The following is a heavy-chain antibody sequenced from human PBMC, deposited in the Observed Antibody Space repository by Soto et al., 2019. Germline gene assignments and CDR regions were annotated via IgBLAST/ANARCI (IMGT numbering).Heavy chain of an antibody. CDR1: VYTFTDYY. J-gene: IGHJ4*02. Sequence: QVQLVQSGADVKKPGASVKVSCKASVYTFTDYYIHWVRQAPGQRLEWMGWINPNSGGTNYAQRFHGRVTLTRDTYISTAYMEVIRRISDDAAVYYCARGHYDLLTGSGYWGQGALVTVSS. D-gene: IGHD3-9*01. CDR3: ARGHYDLLTGSGY. V-gene: IGHV1-2*02. CDR2: INPNSGGT.